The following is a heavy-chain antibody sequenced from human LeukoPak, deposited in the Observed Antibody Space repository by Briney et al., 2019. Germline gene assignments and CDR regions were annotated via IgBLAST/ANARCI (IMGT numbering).Heavy chain of an antibody. D-gene: IGHD2-2*01. CDR1: GFTFSNYA. V-gene: IGHV3-23*01. Sequence: GGSLRLSCAASGFTFSNYAMTWVRQAPGKGLEWVSTISDGGAATYYADSVKGRFIISRDNSKNTLSLQMNSLRAEDTAVYYCAKALNVLVPSTSRWFDPWGQGTLVTVSS. J-gene: IGHJ5*02. CDR3: AKALNVLVPSTSRWFDP. CDR2: ISDGGAAT.